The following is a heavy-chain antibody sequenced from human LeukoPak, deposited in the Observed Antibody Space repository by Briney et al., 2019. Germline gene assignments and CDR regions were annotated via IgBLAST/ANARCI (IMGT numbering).Heavy chain of an antibody. CDR2: IKEDGSEI. CDR3: ARDIIGCGGDCYKDY. CDR1: GFTFSNYY. J-gene: IGHJ4*02. V-gene: IGHV3-7*01. D-gene: IGHD2-21*01. Sequence: GGSLRLSCAASGFTFSNYYMNWVRQAPGKGLEWVANIKEDGSEIYYVDVVKGRFTISRDNPKNSLYLQMNSLRAEDTAVYYCARDIIGCGGDCYKDYWGQGTLVTVSS.